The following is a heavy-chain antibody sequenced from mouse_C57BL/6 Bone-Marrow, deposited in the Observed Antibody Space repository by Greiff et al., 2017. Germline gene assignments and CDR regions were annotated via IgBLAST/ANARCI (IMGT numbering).Heavy chain of an antibody. CDR2: ISYDGSN. D-gene: IGHD3-3*01. J-gene: IGHJ4*01. Sequence: LMESGPGLVKPSQSLSLTCSVTGYSITSGYYWNWIRQFPGNKLEWMGYISYDGSNNYNPSLKTRISITRDTSKNQFFLKLNSVTTEDTATDYCARVGEFYAMDYWGQGTSVTVSS. CDR1: GYSITSGYY. CDR3: ARVGEFYAMDY. V-gene: IGHV3-6*01.